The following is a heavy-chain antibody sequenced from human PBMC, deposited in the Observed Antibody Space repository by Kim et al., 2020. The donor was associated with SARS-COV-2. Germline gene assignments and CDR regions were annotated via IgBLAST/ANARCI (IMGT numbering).Heavy chain of an antibody. Sequence: ASVKVSCKASGYTFTGYYMHWVRQAPGQGLEWMGRINPNSGGTNYAQKFQGRVTMTRDTSISTAYMELSRLRSDDTAVYYCARDPYYGGKVGPFDYWGQGTLVTVSS. CDR2: INPNSGGT. J-gene: IGHJ4*02. D-gene: IGHD4-17*01. CDR1: GYTFTGYY. V-gene: IGHV1-2*06. CDR3: ARDPYYGGKVGPFDY.